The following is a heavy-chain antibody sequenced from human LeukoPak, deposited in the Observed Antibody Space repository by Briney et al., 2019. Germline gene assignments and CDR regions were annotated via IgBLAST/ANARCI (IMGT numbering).Heavy chain of an antibody. CDR1: GFSFDDYG. CDR3: ARERTVVTPGRWRASGGAFDI. V-gene: IGHV3-20*04. Sequence: GGSLRLSCAAAGFSFDDYGMSWVRQAPGKGLEWVSGINWNGGSTGYADSVKGRFTISRDNAKNSLYLQMNSLRAEDTALYYCARERTVVTPGRWRASGGAFDIWGQGTMVTVSS. CDR2: INWNGGST. J-gene: IGHJ3*02. D-gene: IGHD4-23*01.